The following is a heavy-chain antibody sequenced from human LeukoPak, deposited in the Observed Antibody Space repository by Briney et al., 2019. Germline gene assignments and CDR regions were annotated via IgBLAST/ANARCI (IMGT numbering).Heavy chain of an antibody. V-gene: IGHV1-8*01. Sequence: GASVKVSCKASGYTFTSYDINWVRQGTGQGLEWMGWMNPNSGNTGYAQKFQGRVTMTRNTSISTAYMELSSLRSEDTAVYYCARGRAYSEYYYYYYMDVWGKGTTVTVSS. CDR1: GYTFTSYD. CDR2: MNPNSGNT. D-gene: IGHD5-18*01. CDR3: ARGRAYSEYYYYYYMDV. J-gene: IGHJ6*03.